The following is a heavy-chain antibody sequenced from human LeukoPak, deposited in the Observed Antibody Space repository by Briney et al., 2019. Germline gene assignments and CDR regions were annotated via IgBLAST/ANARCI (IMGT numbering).Heavy chain of an antibody. CDR3: ARGRGYGSGSPLAY. Sequence: PSETLSLTCTVSGGSISSGGYYWSWIRQHPGKGLGWIGYIYYSGSTYYNPSLKSRVTISVDTSKNQFSLKLSSVTAADTAVYYCARGRGYGSGSPLAYWGQGTLVTVSS. V-gene: IGHV4-31*03. J-gene: IGHJ4*02. D-gene: IGHD3-10*01. CDR2: IYYSGST. CDR1: GGSISSGGYY.